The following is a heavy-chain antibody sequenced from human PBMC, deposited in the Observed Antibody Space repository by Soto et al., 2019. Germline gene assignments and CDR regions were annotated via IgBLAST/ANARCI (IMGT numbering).Heavy chain of an antibody. CDR3: TSSYYGSGNPKDYYYGMDV. CDR2: INAGNGNT. CDR1: EGTFSSYA. D-gene: IGHD3-10*01. J-gene: IGHJ6*02. Sequence: ASVKVSCKSSEGTFSSYAIRWVGQAPGQGLEWMGWINAGNGNTKYSQKFQGRVTITRDTSASTAYMELSSLRSEDTAVYYCTSSYYGSGNPKDYYYGMDVWGQGTTVTVSS. V-gene: IGHV1-3*01.